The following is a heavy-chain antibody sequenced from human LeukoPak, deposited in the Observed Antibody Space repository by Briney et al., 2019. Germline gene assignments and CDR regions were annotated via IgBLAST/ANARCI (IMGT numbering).Heavy chain of an antibody. CDR2: INNDGSST. CDR1: GFTFSSYW. D-gene: IGHD2-21*02. Sequence: TRGSLRLSCAASGFTFSSYWMHWVRQGQGKGLVWVSRINNDGSSTNYADSVKGRFTVSRDNAKNTLFLQMNSLRAEDTAVYYCARIGCGGDCYSWGQGTLVTVSS. CDR3: ARIGCGGDCYS. J-gene: IGHJ4*02. V-gene: IGHV3-74*01.